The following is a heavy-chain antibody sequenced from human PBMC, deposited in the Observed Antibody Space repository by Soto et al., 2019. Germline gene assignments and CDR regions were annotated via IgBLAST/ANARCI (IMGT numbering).Heavy chain of an antibody. CDR1: GGTFSSYA. CDR3: ARDYGVAYHKDYYYYYGMDV. V-gene: IGHV1-69*12. D-gene: IGHD2-2*01. Sequence: QVQLVQSGAEVKKPGSSVKVSCKASGGTFSSYAISWVRQAPGQGLEWMGGIIPIFGTANYAQKFQGRVTITADESTSTAYMELSSLRSEDTAVYYCARDYGVAYHKDYYYYYGMDVWGQGTTVTVSS. J-gene: IGHJ6*02. CDR2: IIPIFGTA.